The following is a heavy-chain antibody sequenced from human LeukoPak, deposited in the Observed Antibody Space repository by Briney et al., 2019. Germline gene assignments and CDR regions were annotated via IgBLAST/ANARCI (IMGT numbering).Heavy chain of an antibody. CDR1: GFTFSSYA. V-gene: IGHV3-30-3*01. CDR3: ARGLTTTPNWFDP. D-gene: IGHD4-17*01. J-gene: IGHJ5*02. Sequence: PGRSLRLSCAASGFTFSSYAMHWVRQAPGKGLEWVTVISYDGSNKYYADSVKGRFTISRDNAKNSLYLQMNSLRAEETAVYYCARGLTTTPNWFDPWGQGTLVTVSS. CDR2: ISYDGSNK.